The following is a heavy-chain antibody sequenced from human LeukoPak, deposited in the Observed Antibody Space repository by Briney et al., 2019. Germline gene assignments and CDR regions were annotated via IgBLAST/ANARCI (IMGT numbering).Heavy chain of an antibody. Sequence: SETLSLTCTVSGGSISSYYWSWIRQPPGKGLEWIGYTYYSGSTNYNPSPKSRFTISVDTSKNQFSLKLSSVTAADTAVSYCARHPPPKSSPWYFDLWGRGTLVTVSS. CDR1: GGSISSYY. CDR2: TYYSGST. V-gene: IGHV4-59*08. J-gene: IGHJ2*01. D-gene: IGHD6-6*01. CDR3: ARHPPPKSSPWYFDL.